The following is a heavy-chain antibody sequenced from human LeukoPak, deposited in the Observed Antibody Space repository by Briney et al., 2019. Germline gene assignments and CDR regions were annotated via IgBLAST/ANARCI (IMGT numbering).Heavy chain of an antibody. CDR1: RFLQNSQD. CDR3: AQDLAYIRFDN. Sequence: GVSLSLPCTPWRFLQNSQDIQGLRRSPQKAGEGVAGVSSSGDITYYADSVKGRFTISRDNSKNTVYLQMDSLRFEDAAVYYCAQDLAYIRFDNWGQGTLVTVSS. V-gene: IGHV3-23*01. D-gene: IGHD1-14*01. CDR2: VSSSGDIT. J-gene: IGHJ4*02.